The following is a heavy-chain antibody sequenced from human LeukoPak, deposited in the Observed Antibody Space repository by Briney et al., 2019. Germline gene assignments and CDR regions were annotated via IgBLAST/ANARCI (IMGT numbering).Heavy chain of an antibody. V-gene: IGHV4-59*11. J-gene: IGHJ6*03. D-gene: IGHD6-6*01. Sequence: SETLSLTCTVSGGSISSHYWTWIRQPPGKRLEWIGYIYYSGSTNYNPSLKSRVTISVDTSKNQFSLKLSSVTAADTAVYYCARDRSSSGLMDVWGKGTTVTVSS. CDR2: IYYSGST. CDR3: ARDRSSSGLMDV. CDR1: GGSISSHY.